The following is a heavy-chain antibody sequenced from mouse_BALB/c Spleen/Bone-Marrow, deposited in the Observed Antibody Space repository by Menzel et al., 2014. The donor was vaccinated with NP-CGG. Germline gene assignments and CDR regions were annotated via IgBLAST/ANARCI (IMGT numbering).Heavy chain of an antibody. CDR1: GFTFSSYT. D-gene: IGHD3-3*01. V-gene: IGHV5-12-2*01. Sequence: EVHLVESGGGLVQPGGSLKLSCAASGFTFSSYTMSWVRQTPEKRLEWVAYISNGGGSTYYPDTVKGRFTISRDNAKNTLYLRMSSLKSEDTAMYYCARRAGAHWGQGTLVTVSA. CDR3: ARRAGAH. J-gene: IGHJ3*01. CDR2: ISNGGGST.